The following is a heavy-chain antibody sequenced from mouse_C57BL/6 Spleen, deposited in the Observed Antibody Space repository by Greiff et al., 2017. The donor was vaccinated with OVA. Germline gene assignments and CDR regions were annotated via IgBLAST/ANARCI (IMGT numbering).Heavy chain of an antibody. Sequence: VQLQQPGAELVMPGASVKLSCKASGYTFTSYWMHWVKQRPGQGLEWIGEIDPSDGYTNYNHKFKGKATLTVDKSSSTAYMQLSSLTSEDSAVYYGARGGMVTTGSFYAMDYWGQGTSVTVSS. CDR1: GYTFTSYW. J-gene: IGHJ4*01. CDR3: ARGGMVTTGSFYAMDY. D-gene: IGHD2-2*01. V-gene: IGHV1-69*01. CDR2: IDPSDGYT.